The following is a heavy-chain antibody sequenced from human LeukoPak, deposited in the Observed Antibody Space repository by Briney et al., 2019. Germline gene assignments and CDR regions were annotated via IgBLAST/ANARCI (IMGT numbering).Heavy chain of an antibody. V-gene: IGHV5-51*01. Sequence: GESLKISCKGSGYSFTSYWIGWVRQMPGKGLEWMGIIYPGDSDTRYSPSFQGQVTISADKSISTAYLQWSSLKASDTAMYYCARRPYSSGWYSGSVLGNNWFDPWGQGTLVTVSS. J-gene: IGHJ5*02. CDR1: GYSFTSYW. CDR2: IYPGDSDT. D-gene: IGHD6-19*01. CDR3: ARRPYSSGWYSGSVLGNNWFDP.